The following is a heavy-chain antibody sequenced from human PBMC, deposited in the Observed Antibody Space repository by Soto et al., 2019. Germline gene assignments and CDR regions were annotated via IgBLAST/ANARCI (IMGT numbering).Heavy chain of an antibody. J-gene: IGHJ4*02. CDR2: IKEDGSEK. CDR1: GFTFSNYW. V-gene: IGHV3-7*01. D-gene: IGHD2-15*01. Sequence: GGSLRLSCAASGFTFSNYWMTWVRQAPGKGLEWVANIKEDGSEKHYVDSVKGRFTISRDNAKNSLYLQMNSLRVEDTAVYFCSRNVVVGAKALNYWGQGALVTVSS. CDR3: SRNVVVGAKALNY.